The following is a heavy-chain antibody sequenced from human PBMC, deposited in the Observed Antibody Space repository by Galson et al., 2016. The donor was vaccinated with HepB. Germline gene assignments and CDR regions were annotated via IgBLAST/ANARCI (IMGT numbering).Heavy chain of an antibody. CDR2: ITGSGGGT. Sequence: SLRLSCAVSGFTFSSYALSWVRQAPGKGLEWVSAITGSGGGTYDADSAKGPFTVSRDNSKNTLFLQMNSLSAEDTAVDYCARVPGALYNHLGSDVNQYGMDVWGQGTTVTVSS. CDR3: ARVPGALYNHLGSDVNQYGMDV. V-gene: IGHV3-23*01. D-gene: IGHD3-3*02. CDR1: GFTFSSYA. J-gene: IGHJ6*02.